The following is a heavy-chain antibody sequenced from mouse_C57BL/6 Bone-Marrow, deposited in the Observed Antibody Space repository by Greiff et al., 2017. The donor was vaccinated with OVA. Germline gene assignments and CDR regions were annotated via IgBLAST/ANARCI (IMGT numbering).Heavy chain of an antibody. CDR2: IDPETGGT. Sequence: QVQLQQSGAELVRPGASVTLSCKASGYTFTDYEMHWVKQTPVHGLEWIGAIDPETGGTAYNQKFKGKAILTADKSSSTAYMELRSLTSEDSAVYDCTRWDPYGSSWGFAYWGQGTLVTVSA. CDR3: TRWDPYGSSWGFAY. V-gene: IGHV1-15*01. J-gene: IGHJ3*01. CDR1: GYTFTDYE. D-gene: IGHD1-1*01.